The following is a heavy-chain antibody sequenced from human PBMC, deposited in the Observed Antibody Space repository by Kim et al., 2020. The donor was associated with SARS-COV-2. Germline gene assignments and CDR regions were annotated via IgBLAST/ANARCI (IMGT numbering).Heavy chain of an antibody. D-gene: IGHD3-10*01. CDR1: GGSFSGYY. CDR2: INHSGST. Sequence: SETLSLTCAVYGGSFSGYYWSWIRQPPGKGLEWIGEINHSGSTNYSPSLKSRVTISLDTSKNQFSLKLSSVTAADTAVYYCATSRSGSSHYGMDVWGQGTTVTVSS. CDR3: ATSRSGSSHYGMDV. J-gene: IGHJ6*02. V-gene: IGHV4-34*01.